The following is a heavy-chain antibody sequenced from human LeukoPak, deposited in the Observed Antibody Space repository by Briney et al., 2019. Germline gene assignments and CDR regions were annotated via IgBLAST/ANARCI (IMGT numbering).Heavy chain of an antibody. D-gene: IGHD2-2*01. CDR1: GFTFSSYA. V-gene: IGHV3-23*01. Sequence: GGSLRLPCAASGFTFSSYAISWVRQAPGKGLEWASVISGGGGSTYYADSVKGRFTVSRDNSKNTLFLQMNSLRAEDTAVYYCAKGGYCSSTSCYVGWFDPWGQGTLVTVSS. CDR3: AKGGYCSSTSCYVGWFDP. CDR2: ISGGGGST. J-gene: IGHJ5*02.